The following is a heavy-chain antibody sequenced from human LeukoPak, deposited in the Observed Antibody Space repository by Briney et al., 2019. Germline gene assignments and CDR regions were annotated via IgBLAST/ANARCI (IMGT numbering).Heavy chain of an antibody. CDR3: ARPEPAWRGAFDI. D-gene: IGHD1-14*01. J-gene: IGHJ3*02. Sequence: SETLSLTCTVSGGSISTYYWSWIRQPPGKGLEYIGYINYRGTTDSNPSLKSRVTISVDTSKNQFSLKVNSVTAADTAVYFCARPEPAWRGAFDIWGQGSMVTVSS. V-gene: IGHV4-59*08. CDR2: INYRGTT. CDR1: GGSISTYY.